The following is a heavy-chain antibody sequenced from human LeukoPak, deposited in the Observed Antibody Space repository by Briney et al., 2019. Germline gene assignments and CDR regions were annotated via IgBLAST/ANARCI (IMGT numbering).Heavy chain of an antibody. Sequence: PSETLSLTCTVSGGSISSYCWSWIRQPPGKGLEWIGYIYYSGSTNYNPSLKSRVTISVDTSKNQFSLKLSSVTAADTAVYYCARGRSDFWSGYYRFDYWGQGTLVTVSS. CDR2: IYYSGST. CDR3: ARGRSDFWSGYYRFDY. D-gene: IGHD3-3*01. J-gene: IGHJ4*02. CDR1: GGSISSYC. V-gene: IGHV4-59*01.